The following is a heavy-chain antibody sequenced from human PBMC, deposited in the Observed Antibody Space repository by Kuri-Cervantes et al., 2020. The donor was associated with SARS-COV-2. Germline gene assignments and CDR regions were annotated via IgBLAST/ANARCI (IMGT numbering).Heavy chain of an antibody. D-gene: IGHD2-2*03. CDR1: TDSISTNYY. CDR3: ARVGYCFGTRCVTYFDP. CDR2: IHHSGNT. Sequence: SETLSLTCTVSTDSISTNYYWGWIRQPPGKGLEWIGIIHHSGNTHYNSSLMSRVTMSVDTFKNQFSLNLRSLTAADTAIYYCARVGYCFGTRCVTYFDPWGQGTLVTVSS. J-gene: IGHJ5*02. V-gene: IGHV4-38-2*02.